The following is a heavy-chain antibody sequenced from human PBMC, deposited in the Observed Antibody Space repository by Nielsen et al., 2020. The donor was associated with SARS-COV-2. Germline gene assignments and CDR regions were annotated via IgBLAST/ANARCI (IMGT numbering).Heavy chain of an antibody. CDR2: IHYSGST. J-gene: IGHJ6*02. D-gene: IGHD2-2*01. CDR3: ARDIVVDNSYYYGMDV. V-gene: IGHV4-39*07. Sequence: SETLSLTCTVSGGSINSSSYYWGWIRQPPGKGLEWIGNIHYSGSTYYSPSLKSRLNMSLDTSKNQFSLKLTSVTAADTAVYYCARDIVVDNSYYYGMDVWGQGTTVTVSS. CDR1: GGSINSSSYY.